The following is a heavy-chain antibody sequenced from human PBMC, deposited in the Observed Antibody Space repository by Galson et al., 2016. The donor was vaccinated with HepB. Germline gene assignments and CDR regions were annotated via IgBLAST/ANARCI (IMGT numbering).Heavy chain of an antibody. Sequence: SLRLSCAASGFPFSSYGVNWVRQAPGKGLEWVSSISSSSTYMFYADSVKGRFTISRDNAKNSVYLQMNSLRAEDTAVYYCARDRSWGTAVAGSSYFLDYWGQGTPVTVSS. V-gene: IGHV3-21*01. D-gene: IGHD6-19*01. CDR1: GFPFSSYG. CDR2: ISSSSTYM. CDR3: ARDRSWGTAVAGSSYFLDY. J-gene: IGHJ4*02.